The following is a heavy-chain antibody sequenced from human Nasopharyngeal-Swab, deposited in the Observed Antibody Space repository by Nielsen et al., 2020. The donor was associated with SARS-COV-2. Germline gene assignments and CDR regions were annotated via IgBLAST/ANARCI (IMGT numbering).Heavy chain of an antibody. J-gene: IGHJ6*02. CDR1: GDSVSSNSAA. CDR2: TYYRSKWYN. V-gene: IGHV6-1*01. Sequence: SETLSLTYAISGDSVSSNSAAWNWIRQSPSRGLEWLGRTYYRSKWYNDYAVSVKSRITINPDTSKNQFSLQLNSVTPEDTAVYYCARAFAAIDYYYYYGMDVWGQGTTVTVSS. CDR3: ARAFAAIDYYYYYGMDV. D-gene: IGHD3-16*01.